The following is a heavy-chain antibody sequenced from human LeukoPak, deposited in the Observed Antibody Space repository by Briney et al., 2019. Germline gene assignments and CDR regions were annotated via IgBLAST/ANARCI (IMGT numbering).Heavy chain of an antibody. V-gene: IGHV1-8*01. CDR2: MNPNSGNT. Sequence: ASVKVSCKASGYTFTSYDINWVRRATGQGLEWMGWMNPNSGNTGYAQKFQGRVTMTRNTSISTAYMELSSLRSEDTAVYYCARPPHLYGDYRDAFDIWGQGTMVTVSS. D-gene: IGHD4-17*01. CDR1: GYTFTSYD. J-gene: IGHJ3*02. CDR3: ARPPHLYGDYRDAFDI.